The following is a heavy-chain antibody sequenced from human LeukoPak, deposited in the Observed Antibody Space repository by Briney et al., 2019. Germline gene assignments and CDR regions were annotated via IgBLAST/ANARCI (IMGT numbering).Heavy chain of an antibody. J-gene: IGHJ6*03. D-gene: IGHD2-8*01. V-gene: IGHV1-69*05. CDR1: GYTFTSYA. Sequence: SVKVSCKASGYTFTSYAISWVRQAPGQGLEWMGGIIPIFGTANYAQKFQGRVTITTAESTSTAYMELSSLRSEDTAVYYCARDGWNGYYYMDVWGKGTTVTVSS. CDR2: IIPIFGTA. CDR3: ARDGWNGYYYMDV.